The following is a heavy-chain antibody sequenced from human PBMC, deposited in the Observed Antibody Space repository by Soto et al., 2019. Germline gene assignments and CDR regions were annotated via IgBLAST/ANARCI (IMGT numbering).Heavy chain of an antibody. V-gene: IGHV3-23*01. Sequence: GGSLRLSCAASGFTFSSYAMSWVRQAPGKGLEWVSAISGSGGSTYYADSVKGRFTISRDNSKNTLYLQMNSLRAEDTAVYYCAKDGPGRRSTTVTFYYYYYMDVWGKGTTVTVSS. J-gene: IGHJ6*03. CDR2: ISGSGGST. CDR3: AKDGPGRRSTTVTFYYYYYMDV. D-gene: IGHD4-17*01. CDR1: GFTFSSYA.